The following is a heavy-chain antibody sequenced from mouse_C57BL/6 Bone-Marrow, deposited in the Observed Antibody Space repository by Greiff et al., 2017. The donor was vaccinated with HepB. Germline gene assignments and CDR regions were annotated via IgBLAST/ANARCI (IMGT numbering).Heavy chain of an antibody. J-gene: IGHJ2*01. CDR1: GFTFNTYA. V-gene: IGHV10-3*01. CDR3: VREGYYGSREFYYFDY. CDR2: IRSKSSNYAT. Sequence: GGLVQPKGSLKLSCAASGFTFNTYAMHWVRQAPGTGLEWVARIRSKSSNYATYYADSVKDRFTISRDDSQSMLYLQMNNLKTEDTAMYYCVREGYYGSREFYYFDYWGQGTTLTVSS. D-gene: IGHD1-1*01.